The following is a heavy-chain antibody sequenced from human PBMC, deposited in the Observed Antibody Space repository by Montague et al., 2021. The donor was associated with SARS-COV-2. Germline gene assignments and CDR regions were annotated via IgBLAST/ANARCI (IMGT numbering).Heavy chain of an antibody. V-gene: IGHV3-48*03. CDR3: AVYTAVV. D-gene: IGHD5-18*01. J-gene: IGHJ3*01. CDR2: MCAGGKIK. CDR1: GFRFSTYN. Sequence: SLRLSCAGTGFRFSTYNTNWVRQAPGKGLEWISHMCAGGKIKHYADSVKGRFSVSRDNSKNSLYLQMDNLRAEDTAVYYCAVYTAVVLGQGTMVTVSS.